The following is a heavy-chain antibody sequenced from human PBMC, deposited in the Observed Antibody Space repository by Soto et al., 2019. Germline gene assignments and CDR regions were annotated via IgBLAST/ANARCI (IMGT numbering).Heavy chain of an antibody. CDR2: IYSGGST. D-gene: IGHD5-12*01. CDR1: GFTVSSNY. Sequence: GGSLRLSCAASGFTVSSNYMSWVRQAPGKGLEWVSVIYSGGSTYYADSVKGRFTISRDNSKNTLYLQMNSLRAEDTAVYYCARLSGQTYYYYYMDVWGKGTTVTVSS. CDR3: ARLSGQTYYYYYMDV. J-gene: IGHJ6*03. V-gene: IGHV3-66*01.